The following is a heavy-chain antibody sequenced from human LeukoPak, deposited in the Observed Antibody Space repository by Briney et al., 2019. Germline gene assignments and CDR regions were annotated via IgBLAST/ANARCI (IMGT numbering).Heavy chain of an antibody. Sequence: SETLSLTCSVSGGYISSSSYYWVWIRQPPGKGLEWIGTIYYSGSTYYNPSLKSRVTISVDTSKNQFSLKLSSVTAADTAVYYCASARYFDWLLFRWGQGTLVTVSS. CDR1: GGYISSSSYY. D-gene: IGHD3-9*01. CDR3: ASARYFDWLLFR. V-gene: IGHV4-39*07. J-gene: IGHJ4*02. CDR2: IYYSGST.